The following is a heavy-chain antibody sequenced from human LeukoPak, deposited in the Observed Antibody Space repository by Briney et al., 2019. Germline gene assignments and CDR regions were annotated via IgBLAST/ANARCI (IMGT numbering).Heavy chain of an antibody. V-gene: IGHV3-23*01. CDR1: GFTFSSYA. D-gene: IGHD1-26*01. J-gene: IGHJ4*02. Sequence: GASLRLSCAASGFTFSSYAMSWVRQAPGKGLEWVSAISGSGDNTYYADSVKGRFTISRDNSKNTLYLQMNSLRAEDTAVYYCAKSGGSYPYYFDYWGQGTLVTVSS. CDR3: AKSGGSYPYYFDY. CDR2: ISGSGDNT.